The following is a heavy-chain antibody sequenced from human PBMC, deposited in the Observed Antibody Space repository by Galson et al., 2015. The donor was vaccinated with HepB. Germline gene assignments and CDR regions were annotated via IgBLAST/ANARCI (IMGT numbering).Heavy chain of an antibody. CDR2: MNPNSGNT. Sequence: SVKVSCKASGYTFTSYDINWVRQATGQGLEWMGWMNPNSGNTGYAQKFQGRVTMTRNTSISTAYMELSSLRSEDTAVYYCWAPDYGGNRFDYWGQGTLVTVSS. D-gene: IGHD4-23*01. J-gene: IGHJ4*02. CDR3: WAPDYGGNRFDY. V-gene: IGHV1-8*01. CDR1: GYTFTSYD.